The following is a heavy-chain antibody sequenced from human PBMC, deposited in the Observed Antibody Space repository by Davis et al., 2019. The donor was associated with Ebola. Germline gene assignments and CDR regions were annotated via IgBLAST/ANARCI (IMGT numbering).Heavy chain of an antibody. J-gene: IGHJ6*02. D-gene: IGHD6-19*01. CDR2: IGASGGDS. Sequence: GESLKISCAASGFIFANFPMNWVRQAPGKGLEWVASIGASGGDSYYADSVKGRFTISRDNSKNTLYLQMNSLRAEDTAVYYCARASYDIAVAGAFGMDVWGQGTTVTVSS. CDR1: GFIFANFP. CDR3: ARASYDIAVAGAFGMDV. V-gene: IGHV3-23*01.